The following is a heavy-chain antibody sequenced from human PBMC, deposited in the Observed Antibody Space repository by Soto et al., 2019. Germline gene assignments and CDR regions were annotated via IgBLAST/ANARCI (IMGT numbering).Heavy chain of an antibody. Sequence: EVQLLESGGGLVQPGGSLRLSCAASGLTFTSYAMSWVRQAPGKGLEWVSSISGSGATTHYADSVKGRFTISRDNSQNTLYLQMNSLRVEDTAVHYCARSIGREVTSGYSYGPFDYWGQGTLVTVSS. CDR3: ARSIGREVTSGYSYGPFDY. D-gene: IGHD5-18*01. CDR2: ISGSGATT. V-gene: IGHV3-23*01. CDR1: GLTFTSYA. J-gene: IGHJ4*02.